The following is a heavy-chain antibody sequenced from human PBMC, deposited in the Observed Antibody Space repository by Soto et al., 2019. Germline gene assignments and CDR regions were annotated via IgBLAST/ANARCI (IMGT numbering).Heavy chain of an antibody. J-gene: IGHJ4*02. CDR2: INVGNGNT. V-gene: IGHV1-3*01. D-gene: IGHD2-15*01. CDR3: AREGAHYTPLDH. CDR1: GYTFTDYA. Sequence: ASVKVSCKASGYTFTDYAIHWVRQAPGQGLEWMGWINVGNGNTGYSRKFQCRVTNARDMSASTAYIEVTSLTSEDTAIYYCAREGAHYTPLDHWGQGTLVTVSS.